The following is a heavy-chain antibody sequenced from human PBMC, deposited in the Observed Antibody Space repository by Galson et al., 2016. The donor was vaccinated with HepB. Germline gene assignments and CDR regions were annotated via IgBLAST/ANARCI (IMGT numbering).Heavy chain of an antibody. Sequence: SLRLSCAPSGFTVSSYAMSWVRQAPGKGLECVSYISGSGGSTSYADPVKGRFTISRDNYKNTLYLQLSSLRAEDTAVYYCAKAGGATSGSVDYWGQGTLVTVSS. CDR2: ISGSGGST. CDR1: GFTVSSYA. CDR3: AKAGGATSGSVDY. V-gene: IGHV3-23*01. D-gene: IGHD1-26*01. J-gene: IGHJ4*02.